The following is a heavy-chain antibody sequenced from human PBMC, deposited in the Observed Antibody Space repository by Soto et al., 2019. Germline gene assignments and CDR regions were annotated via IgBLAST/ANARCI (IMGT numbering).Heavy chain of an antibody. J-gene: IGHJ4*02. CDR1: GGTFSSYA. V-gene: IGHV1-69*13. Sequence: ASVKVSCKASGGTFSSYAISWVRQAPGQGLEWMGGIIPIFGTANYAQKFQGRVTITADESTSTAYMELSSLRSEDTAVYYCARDKGHSRTPPSSSWYYFDYWGQGTLVTVSS. D-gene: IGHD6-13*01. CDR3: ARDKGHSRTPPSSSWYYFDY. CDR2: IIPIFGTA.